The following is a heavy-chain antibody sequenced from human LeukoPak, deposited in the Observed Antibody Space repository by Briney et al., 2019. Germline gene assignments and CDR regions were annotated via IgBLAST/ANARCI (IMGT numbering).Heavy chain of an antibody. CDR2: ISVSGGST. Sequence: PGGSLRLSCAASGFTFSSYAMSWVRQAPPKGLDWVASISVSGGSTYYADSVKGRFTISRDNSKNTMYLQMNSLRAEDTAVYYCASTPDYGGNFPFDYWGQGTLVTVSS. J-gene: IGHJ4*02. D-gene: IGHD4-23*01. CDR1: GFTFSSYA. CDR3: ASTPDYGGNFPFDY. V-gene: IGHV3-23*01.